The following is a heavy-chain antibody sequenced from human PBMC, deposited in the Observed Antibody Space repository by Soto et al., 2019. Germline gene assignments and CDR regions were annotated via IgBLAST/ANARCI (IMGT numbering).Heavy chain of an antibody. J-gene: IGHJ5*02. CDR1: GFTFSSYS. V-gene: IGHV3-48*02. Sequence: EVQLVESGGGLVQPGGSLRLSCAASGFTFSSYSMNWVRQAPGKGREWVSYISSSSSTIYYADSVKGRFTISRDNAKNSLYLQMNSLRDEDTAVYYCAREGSYYDSSGYYDLWGQGTLVTVSS. D-gene: IGHD3-22*01. CDR2: ISSSSSTI. CDR3: AREGSYYDSSGYYDL.